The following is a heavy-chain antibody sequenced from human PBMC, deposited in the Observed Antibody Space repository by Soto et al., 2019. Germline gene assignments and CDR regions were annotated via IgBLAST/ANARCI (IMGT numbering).Heavy chain of an antibody. V-gene: IGHV3-30*18. J-gene: IGHJ4*02. D-gene: IGHD3-10*01. CDR1: GFTFSSYG. Sequence: GGSLRLSCAASGFTFSSYGMHWVRQAPGKGLEWVAVISYDGSNKYYADSVKGRFTISRDNSKNTLYLQMNSLRAEDTAVYYCAKDETSGPLDYWGQGTLVTVSS. CDR3: AKDETSGPLDY. CDR2: ISYDGSNK.